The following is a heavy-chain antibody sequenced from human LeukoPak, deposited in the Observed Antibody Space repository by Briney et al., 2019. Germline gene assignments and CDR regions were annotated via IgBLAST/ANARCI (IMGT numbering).Heavy chain of an antibody. Sequence: GGSLRLSCAASGFTFSSYGMHWVRQAPGKGLEGVAFIRYDGSNKYYADSVKGRFTISRDNAKNSLYLQMNSLRAEDTAVYYCARGSEWASGVSDYWGQGTLVTVSS. D-gene: IGHD3-3*01. CDR2: IRYDGSNK. CDR1: GFTFSSYG. J-gene: IGHJ4*02. V-gene: IGHV3-30*02. CDR3: ARGSEWASGVSDY.